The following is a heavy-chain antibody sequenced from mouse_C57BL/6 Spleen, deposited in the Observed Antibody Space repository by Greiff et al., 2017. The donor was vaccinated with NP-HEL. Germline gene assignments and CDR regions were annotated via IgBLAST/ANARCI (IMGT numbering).Heavy chain of an antibody. D-gene: IGHD3-3*01. Sequence: VQLQQSGAELAKPGASVKLSCKASGYTFTSYWMHWVKQRPGQGLEWIGYINPSSGYTKYNQKFKDKATLTADKSPSTAYMQLSSLTYEDSAVYYCAREGAMDYWGQGTSVTVSS. J-gene: IGHJ4*01. CDR1: GYTFTSYW. CDR2: INPSSGYT. V-gene: IGHV1-7*01. CDR3: AREGAMDY.